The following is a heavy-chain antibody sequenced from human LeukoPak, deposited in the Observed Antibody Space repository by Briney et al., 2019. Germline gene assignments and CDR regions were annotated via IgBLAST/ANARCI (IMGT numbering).Heavy chain of an antibody. J-gene: IGHJ4*02. CDR3: ARTRLSWNYPGHYFDY. V-gene: IGHV4-59*01. CDR2: IYYSGST. D-gene: IGHD1-7*01. CDR1: GGSISSYY. Sequence: KPSETLSLTCTVSGGSISSYYWSWIRQPPGKGLEWIGYIYYSGSTNYNPSLKSRVTISVDTSKNQFSLKLSSVTAADTAVYYCARTRLSWNYPGHYFDYWGQGTLVTVSS.